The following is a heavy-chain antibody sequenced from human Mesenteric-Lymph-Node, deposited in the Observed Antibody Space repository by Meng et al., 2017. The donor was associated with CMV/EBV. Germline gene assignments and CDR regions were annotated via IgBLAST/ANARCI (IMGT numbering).Heavy chain of an antibody. D-gene: IGHD3-10*01. CDR1: GFTFSNYE. V-gene: IGHV3-48*03. J-gene: IGHJ4*02. CDR2: ISSSSSSSTI. Sequence: GESLKISCAASGFTFSNYEMNWVRQAPGKGLEWISYISSSSSSSTIYYADSVKGRFTISRDNTKNSLYLQMNRLRAEDTAVYYCARDHYGSGIGGNYFDYWGQGTLVTVSS. CDR3: ARDHYGSGIGGNYFDY.